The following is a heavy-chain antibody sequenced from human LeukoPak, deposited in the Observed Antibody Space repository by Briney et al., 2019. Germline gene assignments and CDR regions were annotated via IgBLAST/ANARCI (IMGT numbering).Heavy chain of an antibody. J-gene: IGHJ4*02. Sequence: SETLSLTCTVSGGSISSYYWSWIRQPPGKGLEWIGYIYYSGSTNYNPSLKSRVTISVDTSKNQFSLKLSSVTAADTAVYYCARWTDYWGQGTRVTVSS. V-gene: IGHV4-59*08. CDR3: ARWTDY. CDR1: GGSISSYY. CDR2: IYYSGST.